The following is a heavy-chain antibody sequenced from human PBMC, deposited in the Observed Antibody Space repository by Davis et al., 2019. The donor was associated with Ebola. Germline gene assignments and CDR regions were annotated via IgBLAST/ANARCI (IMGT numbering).Heavy chain of an antibody. CDR3: ARDGGSSSWYRGIGYNWFDP. Sequence: ASVKVSCKASGYTFTSYYMHWVRQAPGQGLEWMGIINPSGGSTSYAQKFQGRVTMTRDTSTSTVYMELSSLRSEDTAVYYCARDGGSSSWYRGIGYNWFDPWGQGTLVTVSS. CDR1: GYTFTSYY. CDR2: INPSGGST. V-gene: IGHV1-46*01. D-gene: IGHD6-13*01. J-gene: IGHJ5*02.